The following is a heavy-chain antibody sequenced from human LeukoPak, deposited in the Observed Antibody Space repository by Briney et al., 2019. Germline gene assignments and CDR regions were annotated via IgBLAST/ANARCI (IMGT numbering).Heavy chain of an antibody. V-gene: IGHV3-21*01. CDR3: ARDPGDYDFCSGYYGGFFDY. Sequence: GGSLRLSCAASGFAFSSYSMNWVREAPGKGLEWVSSISSSSSYIYYADSVKGRFTISRDNAKNSLYLQMNSLRAEDTAVYYCARDPGDYDFCSGYYGGFFDYWGQGTLVTVSS. J-gene: IGHJ4*02. D-gene: IGHD3-3*01. CDR1: GFAFSSYS. CDR2: ISSSSSYI.